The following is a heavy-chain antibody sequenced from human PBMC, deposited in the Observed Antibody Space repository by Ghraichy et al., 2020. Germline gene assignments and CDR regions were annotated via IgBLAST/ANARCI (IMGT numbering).Heavy chain of an antibody. CDR3: ASGESFYDILTGYYLQPPRYYYYGMDV. J-gene: IGHJ6*02. CDR2: IYYSGST. V-gene: IGHV4-39*01. Sequence: SETLSLTCTVSGGSISSSSYYWGWIRQPPGKGLEWIGSIYYSGSTYYNPSLKSRVTISVDTSKNQFSLKLSSVTAADTAVYYCASGESFYDILTGYYLQPPRYYYYGMDVWGQGTTVTVSS. D-gene: IGHD3-9*01. CDR1: GGSISSSSYY.